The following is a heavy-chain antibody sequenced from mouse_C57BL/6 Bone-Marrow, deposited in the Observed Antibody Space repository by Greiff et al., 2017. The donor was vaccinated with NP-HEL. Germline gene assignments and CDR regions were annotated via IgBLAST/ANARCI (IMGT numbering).Heavy chain of an antibody. J-gene: IGHJ4*01. CDR1: GYTFTDYY. CDR3: ARGGYDYFYAMDY. CDR2: INPNNGGT. V-gene: IGHV1-26*01. Sequence: VQLQQSGPELVKPGASVKISCKASGYTFTDYYMNWVKQSHGKSLEWIGDINPNNGGTSYNQKFKGKATLTVDKSSSTAYMELRSLTSEDSAVYYCARGGYDYFYAMDYWGQGTSVTVSS. D-gene: IGHD2-4*01.